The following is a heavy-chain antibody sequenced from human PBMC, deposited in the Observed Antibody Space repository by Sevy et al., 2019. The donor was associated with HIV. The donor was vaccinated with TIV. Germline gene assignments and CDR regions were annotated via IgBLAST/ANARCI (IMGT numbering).Heavy chain of an antibody. CDR1: GYTFTGYY. J-gene: IGHJ6*02. CDR2: INPNSGGT. V-gene: IGHV1-2*02. D-gene: IGHD4-17*01. CDR3: ARSYGDYGYYYYGMDV. Sequence: ASVKVSCKASGYTFTGYYMHWVRQAPGQGLEWMGWINPNSGGTNYAQKFQGRVTMTRDTSISTAYMELSRLGSDDTAVYYCARSYGDYGYYYYGMDVWGQGTTVTVSS.